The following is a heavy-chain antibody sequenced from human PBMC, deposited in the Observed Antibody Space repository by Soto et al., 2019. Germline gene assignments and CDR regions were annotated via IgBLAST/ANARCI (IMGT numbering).Heavy chain of an antibody. CDR2: INAGNGNT. V-gene: IGHV1-3*01. CDR1: GYTFTSYA. D-gene: IGHD3-3*01. CDR3: ARGETVFGVVTDFDY. J-gene: IGHJ4*02. Sequence: GASVKVSCKASGYTFTSYAMHWVRQAPGQRLEWMGWINAGNGNTKYSQKFQGRVTITRDTSASTAYMELSSLRSEDTAVYYCARGETVFGVVTDFDYWGQGTLVTVSS.